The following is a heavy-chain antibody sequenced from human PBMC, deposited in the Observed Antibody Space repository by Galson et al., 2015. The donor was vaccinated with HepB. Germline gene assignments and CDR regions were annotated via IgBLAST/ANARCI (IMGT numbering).Heavy chain of an antibody. Sequence: SVKVSCKASGYTFTSYDINWVRQAPGQGLEWMGWMNPNSGNTGYAQKFQGRVTMTRNTSISTAYMELSSLRSEDTAVYYCARGGISTGAFDPWGQGTLVTVSS. CDR3: ARGGISTGAFDP. D-gene: IGHD1-1*01. CDR2: MNPNSGNT. CDR1: GYTFTSYD. V-gene: IGHV1-8*01. J-gene: IGHJ5*02.